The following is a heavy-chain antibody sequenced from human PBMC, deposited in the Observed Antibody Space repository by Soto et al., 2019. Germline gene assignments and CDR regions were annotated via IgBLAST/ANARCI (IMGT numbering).Heavy chain of an antibody. J-gene: IGHJ4*02. V-gene: IGHV4-59*01. D-gene: IGHD6-13*01. Sequence: QVQLQESGPGLLKPSETLSLTCTVSGGSISSYFYIWVRQPPGKGLEWIGSVYYTGTTAYNPSLKSRVTISVDTSKTQCSLNLRSVTAADTAVYYCARDLAAVPRAFDYWGRGTLVTVSS. CDR1: GGSISSYF. CDR3: ARDLAAVPRAFDY. CDR2: VYYTGTT.